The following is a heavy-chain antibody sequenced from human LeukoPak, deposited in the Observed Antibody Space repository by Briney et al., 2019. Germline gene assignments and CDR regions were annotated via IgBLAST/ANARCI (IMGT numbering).Heavy chain of an antibody. Sequence: GGSLRLSCAASGFTFSSYAMSWVRQAPGKGLEWVSAISGSGGSTYYADSVKGRFTISRDNSKNTLYLQMNGLRAEDTAVYYCAKDPTYYYDSSGYYSYYYGMDVWGQGTTVTVSS. V-gene: IGHV3-23*01. D-gene: IGHD3-22*01. CDR3: AKDPTYYYDSSGYYSYYYGMDV. CDR2: ISGSGGST. CDR1: GFTFSSYA. J-gene: IGHJ6*02.